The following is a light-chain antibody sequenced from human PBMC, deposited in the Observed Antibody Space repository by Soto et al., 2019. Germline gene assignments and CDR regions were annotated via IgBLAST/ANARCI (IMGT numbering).Light chain of an antibody. Sequence: IQMTQSPSPLSASVGDRVTITCRASQGISSYLAWYQQKPGKAPKLLIYAASTLQSGVPSRFSGSGSGTDFTLTISCLQSEDFATYYCQQYYSYPPLTFGGGTKVDIK. J-gene: IGKJ4*01. V-gene: IGKV1-8*01. CDR1: QGISSY. CDR2: AAS. CDR3: QQYYSYPPLT.